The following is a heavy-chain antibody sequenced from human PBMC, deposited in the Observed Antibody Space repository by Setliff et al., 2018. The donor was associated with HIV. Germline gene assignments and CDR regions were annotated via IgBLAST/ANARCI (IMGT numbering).Heavy chain of an antibody. CDR3: ARRRSGPQGWLLSNWFAA. CDR2: VYYTGRS. Sequence: SETLSLTCTVSGGSISSTAYYWGWIRQPPGKGLEWIGSVYYTGRSFFNPSLKSRLTMSVDRSKNQFSLQLNSVTAADTAVYYCARRRSGPQGWLLSNWFAAWGQGTLVTVSS. J-gene: IGHJ5*02. D-gene: IGHD3-3*01. CDR1: GGSISSTAYY. V-gene: IGHV4-39*01.